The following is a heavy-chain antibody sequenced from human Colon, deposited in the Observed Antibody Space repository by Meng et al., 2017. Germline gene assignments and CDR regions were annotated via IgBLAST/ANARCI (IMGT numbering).Heavy chain of an antibody. J-gene: IGHJ5*02. Sequence: GESLKISCAASGFSLSDDWMNWVRQVPGKGLEWVSRISGDGGSVSYADSVRGRFTISRDISKNTLYLQMNDLRADDTAVYYCASLSPPVTEKWIDPWGQGTLVTVSS. D-gene: IGHD4-17*01. CDR3: ASLSPPVTEKWIDP. CDR1: GFSLSDDW. CDR2: ISGDGGSV. V-gene: IGHV3-74*01.